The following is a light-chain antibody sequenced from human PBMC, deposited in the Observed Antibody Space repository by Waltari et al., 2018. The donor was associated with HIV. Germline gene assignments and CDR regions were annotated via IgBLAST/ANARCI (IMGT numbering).Light chain of an antibody. Sequence: QSVLTQPLSVSRAPGPLVTISCTGSSSPPAAGCYGHWYQQVPGTAPKLLIFGNSNRPSGVPDRFSGSKSATSASLAITGLQAEDEADYYCQSYDSSLTVVIFGGGTKLTVL. V-gene: IGLV1-40*01. CDR3: QSYDSSLTVVI. CDR1: SSPPAAGCY. J-gene: IGLJ2*01. CDR2: GNS.